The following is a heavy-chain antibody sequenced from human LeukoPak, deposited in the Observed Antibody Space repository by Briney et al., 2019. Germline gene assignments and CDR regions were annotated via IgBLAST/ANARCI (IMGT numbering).Heavy chain of an antibody. CDR2: ISSSGGST. V-gene: IGHV3-23*01. D-gene: IGHD3-22*01. CDR1: GFTFSSYA. J-gene: IGHJ4*02. CDR3: ARGYDSSGYYTYYFDY. Sequence: GGSLRLSCAASGFTFSSYAMSWVRQAPGKGLEWVSAISSSGGSTYYADSVKGRFTISRDNSKNTLYLQMNSLRAEDTAVYYCARGYDSSGYYTYYFDYWGQGTLVTVSS.